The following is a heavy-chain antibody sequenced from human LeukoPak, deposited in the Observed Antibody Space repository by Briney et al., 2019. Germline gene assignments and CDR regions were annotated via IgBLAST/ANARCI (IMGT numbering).Heavy chain of an antibody. J-gene: IGHJ5*02. Sequence: GGSLRLSCAASGFTFSSYEINWVRQAPGEGLEWVSYISSSGSTIYYADSVKGRFTISRDNAKNSLYLQMNSLRAEDTAVYYCAREGLLWFGELLTFDPWGQGTLVTVSS. CDR3: AREGLLWFGELLTFDP. CDR1: GFTFSSYE. CDR2: ISSSGSTI. D-gene: IGHD3-10*01. V-gene: IGHV3-48*03.